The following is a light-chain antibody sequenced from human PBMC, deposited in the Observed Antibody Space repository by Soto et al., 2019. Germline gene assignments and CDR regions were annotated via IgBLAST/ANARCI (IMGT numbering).Light chain of an antibody. Sequence: EIGLTQSPGTLSWSAGERATLSWGASQSVSSTYLIWYQQKPGQAPRLLIYGASSRATGVPDRFSGGGSGTDFTLTISRLEPEDFAVYYCQHFVNSLTWTFGQGTKVDIK. CDR2: GAS. CDR3: QHFVNSLTWT. V-gene: IGKV3-20*01. J-gene: IGKJ1*01. CDR1: QSVSSTY.